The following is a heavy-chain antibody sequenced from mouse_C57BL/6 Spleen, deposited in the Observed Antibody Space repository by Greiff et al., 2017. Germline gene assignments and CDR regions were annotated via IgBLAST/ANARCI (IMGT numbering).Heavy chain of an antibody. D-gene: IGHD1-1*01. CDR2: IDPNSGGT. CDR3: ARRPLSYYGSSPYAMDY. V-gene: IGHV1-72*01. CDR1: GYTFTSYW. Sequence: VQLQQPGAELVKPGASVKLSCKASGYTFTSYWMHWVKQRPGRGLEWIGRIDPNSGGTKYNEKFKSKATLTVDKPSSTAYMQLSSLTSEDSAVYYCARRPLSYYGSSPYAMDYWGQGTSVTVSS. J-gene: IGHJ4*01.